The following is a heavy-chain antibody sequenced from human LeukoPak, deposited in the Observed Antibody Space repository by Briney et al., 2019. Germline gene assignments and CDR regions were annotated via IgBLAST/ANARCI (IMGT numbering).Heavy chain of an antibody. J-gene: IGHJ3*02. Sequence: SSQTLSLTCTVSGGSISSGGYYWSWIRQHPGKGLEWIGYIYYSGSTYYNPSLKSRVTISVDTSKNQFSLKLSSVTAADTAAYYCARDAVDAFDIWGQGTMVTVSS. CDR3: ARDAVDAFDI. V-gene: IGHV4-31*03. CDR1: GGSISSGGYY. CDR2: IYYSGST.